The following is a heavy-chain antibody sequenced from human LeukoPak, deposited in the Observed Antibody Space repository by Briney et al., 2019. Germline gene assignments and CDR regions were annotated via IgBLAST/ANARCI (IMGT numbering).Heavy chain of an antibody. Sequence: HAGGSLRLSCAASGFTFNTYAMHWVRQAPGKGLEWVAVVWDDGSDTYYGDSVKGRFTISRDNSKNTLYLQMNSLRGEDTAVYYCARGGSTWCYFDYWGQGTLVTVSS. CDR3: ARGGSTWCYFDY. CDR1: GFTFNTYA. J-gene: IGHJ4*02. V-gene: IGHV3-33*01. D-gene: IGHD6-13*01. CDR2: VWDDGSDT.